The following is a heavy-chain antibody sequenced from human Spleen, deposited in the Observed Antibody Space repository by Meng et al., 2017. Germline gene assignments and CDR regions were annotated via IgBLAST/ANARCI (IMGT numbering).Heavy chain of an antibody. CDR2: IIPIFGTA. D-gene: IGHD2-2*01. CDR3: ARGSRCSSTSCYLGLVDY. CDR1: GGTFSSYA. Sequence: SVKVSCKASGGTFSSYAISWVRQAPGQGLEWMGGIIPIFGTANYAQKFQGRVTITADKSTSTAYMELSSLRSEDTAVYYCARGSRCSSTSCYLGLVDYWGQGTLVTVSS. J-gene: IGHJ4*02. V-gene: IGHV1-69*06.